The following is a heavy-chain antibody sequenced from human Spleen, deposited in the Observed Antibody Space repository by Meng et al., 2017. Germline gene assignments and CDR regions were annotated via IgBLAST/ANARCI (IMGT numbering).Heavy chain of an antibody. CDR3: ARDGFDY. CDR2: ISYDVRYK. CDR1: EFTFSSYS. Sequence: GESLKISCAASEFTFSSYSMHWVRQTPGKGLEWVMVISYDVRYKYYADFAKGRFTISRDNSKNTLYLEMNTLRAENTAIYYCARDGFDYWGQGTRVTVSS. J-gene: IGHJ4*02. V-gene: IGHV3-30*03.